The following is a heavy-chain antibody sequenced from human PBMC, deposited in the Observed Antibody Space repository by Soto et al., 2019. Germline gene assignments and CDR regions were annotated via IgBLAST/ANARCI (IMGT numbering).Heavy chain of an antibody. V-gene: IGHV4-31*03. Sequence: PSETLSLTCTFSGCSISSGGYFWSWVRQHPGKGLEWIGNIYYGGRTYYNPSLKSRVTISVDTSKNQFSLKLSSVTAADTAVYYCARFAREENPKVGSWYYFDYWGQGTRVTVSS. CDR3: ARFAREENPKVGSWYYFDY. D-gene: IGHD6-13*01. J-gene: IGHJ4*02. CDR2: IYYGGRT. CDR1: GCSISSGGYF.